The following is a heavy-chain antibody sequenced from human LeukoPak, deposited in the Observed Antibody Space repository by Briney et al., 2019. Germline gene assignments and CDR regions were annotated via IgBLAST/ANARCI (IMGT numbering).Heavy chain of an antibody. CDR3: AKEGPYYDFWSGPITLDY. Sequence: GGSLRLSCAASGFTFSNAWMSWVRQAPGKGLEWVSAISGSGGSTYYADSVKGRFTISRDNSKNTLYLQMNSLRAEDTAVYYCAKEGPYYDFWSGPITLDYWGQGTLVTVSS. J-gene: IGHJ4*02. CDR2: ISGSGGST. CDR1: GFTFSNAW. D-gene: IGHD3-3*01. V-gene: IGHV3-23*01.